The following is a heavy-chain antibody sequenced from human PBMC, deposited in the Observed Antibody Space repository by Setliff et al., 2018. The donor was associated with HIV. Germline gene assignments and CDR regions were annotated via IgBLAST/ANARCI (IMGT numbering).Heavy chain of an antibody. Sequence: TLSLTCTVSGGSISSSSYYWGWIRQPPGKGLEWIARIDWDDDKFYSPSLKTRLLISKDTSKNQVVLKMTNMDPVDTATYYCARMAGSYTSSWYFDSWGQGTPVTVSS. CDR3: ARMAGSYTSSWYFDS. V-gene: IGHV2-70*16. J-gene: IGHJ4*02. CDR2: IDWDDDK. D-gene: IGHD2-15*01. CDR1: GGSISSSSYY.